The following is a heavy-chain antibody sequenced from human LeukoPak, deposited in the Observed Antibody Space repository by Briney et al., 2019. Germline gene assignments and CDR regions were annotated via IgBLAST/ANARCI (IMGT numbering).Heavy chain of an antibody. J-gene: IGHJ3*02. D-gene: IGHD3-16*01. V-gene: IGHV4-39*07. CDR3: ARAGGGEGGAFDI. CDR2: IYYSGSP. CDR1: GGSISSGCYY. Sequence: SETLSLTCTVSGGSISSGCYYWGWIRQPPGKGLEWLGSIYYSGSPYYNPSLKSRVTISVDTSKNQFSLKLSSVTAADTAVYYCARAGGGEGGAFDIWGQGTMVTVSS.